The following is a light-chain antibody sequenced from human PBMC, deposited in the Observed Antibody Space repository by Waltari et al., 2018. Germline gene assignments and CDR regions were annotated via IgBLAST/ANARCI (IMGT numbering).Light chain of an antibody. J-gene: IGLJ3*02. CDR1: SSYVGGYDS. Sequence: QFALTQPASVSGSPGQSITLSCTRTSSYVGGYDSVSWDQQHPGKAPKLMIYEVSNRPSGVSSRFSGSKSANTASLTISGLQAEDEADYYCSSYTSSSSWVFGGGTKLTVL. CDR2: EVS. CDR3: SSYTSSSSWV. V-gene: IGLV2-14*01.